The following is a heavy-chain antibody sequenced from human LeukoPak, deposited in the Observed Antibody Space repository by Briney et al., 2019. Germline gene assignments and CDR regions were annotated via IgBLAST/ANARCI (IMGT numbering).Heavy chain of an antibody. J-gene: IGHJ5*02. D-gene: IGHD2-2*02. V-gene: IGHV1-2*02. CDR1: GXTXTXXX. CDR2: INPNSGGT. CDR3: ARARGYCSSTSCYKRFDP. Sequence: KXSXXXXGXTXTXXXMHWVRQAPGQGLEWMGWINPNSGGTNYAQKFQGRVTMNRDTSISTAYMELSRLRSDDTAVYYCARARGYCSSTSCYKRFDPWGQGTLVTVSS.